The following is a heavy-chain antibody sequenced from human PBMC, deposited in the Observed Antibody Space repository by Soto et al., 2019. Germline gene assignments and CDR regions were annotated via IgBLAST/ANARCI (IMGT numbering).Heavy chain of an antibody. Sequence: PGGSLRLSCAASGFTFRSYARSWVRQAPGKGLEWVSAISGSGGSTYYADSVKGRFTISRDNSKNTLYLQMNSLRAEDTAVYYCAKNFDWLPPHYFDYWGQGTLVTVSS. D-gene: IGHD3-9*01. CDR1: GFTFRSYA. V-gene: IGHV3-23*01. CDR2: ISGSGGST. CDR3: AKNFDWLPPHYFDY. J-gene: IGHJ4*02.